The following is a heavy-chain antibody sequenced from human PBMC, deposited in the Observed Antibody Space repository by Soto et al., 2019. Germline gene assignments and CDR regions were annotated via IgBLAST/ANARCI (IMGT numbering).Heavy chain of an antibody. D-gene: IGHD6-13*01. CDR3: ARDGRAAALDY. J-gene: IGHJ4*02. Sequence: GGSLRLSCAASGFTFSEYAMTWVRQAPGKGLEWVAVIGDDGSNKYYADSVEGRFTISRDNSKNTLYLQMNSLRAEDTAVYYCARDGRAAALDYWGQGTLVTVSS. CDR1: GFTFSEYA. CDR2: IGDDGSNK. V-gene: IGHV3-33*07.